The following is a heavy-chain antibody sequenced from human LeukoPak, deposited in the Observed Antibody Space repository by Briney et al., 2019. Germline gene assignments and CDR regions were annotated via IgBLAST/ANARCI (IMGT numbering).Heavy chain of an antibody. J-gene: IGHJ5*02. V-gene: IGHV3-23*01. CDR3: AKGSGFWSGPWRWFDP. CDR1: GFTFSSHA. D-gene: IGHD3-3*01. CDR2: ISGSGGST. Sequence: GGSLRLSCAASGFTFSSHAMSWVRQAPGKGLEWVSAISGSGGSTYYADSVKGRFTISRDNSKNTLYLQMNSLRAEDTAVYYCAKGSGFWSGPWRWFDPWGQGTLVTVSS.